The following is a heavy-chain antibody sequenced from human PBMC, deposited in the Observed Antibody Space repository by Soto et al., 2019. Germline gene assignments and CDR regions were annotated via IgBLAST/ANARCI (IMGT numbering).Heavy chain of an antibody. CDR2: IYSGGST. Sequence: EVQLVETGGGLIQPGGSLRLSCAASGFTVSSNYMSWVRQAPGKGLEWDSVIYSGGSTYYADSVRGRFTISRDNSKNTLYLQMKSLRAEGTAVYYCARDPPATRHGMDVWGQGTTGTVSS. V-gene: IGHV3-53*02. CDR3: ARDPPATRHGMDV. J-gene: IGHJ6*02. CDR1: GFTVSSNY.